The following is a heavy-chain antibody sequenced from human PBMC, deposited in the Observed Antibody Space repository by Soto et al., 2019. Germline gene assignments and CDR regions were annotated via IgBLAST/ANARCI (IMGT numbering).Heavy chain of an antibody. D-gene: IGHD1-1*01. Sequence: QVQLQQWGAGLLKPSETLSLTCAVYDGSLSDDYYTWTRQSPGKGLEWIGEIHPNGSTYYNPFLKTRATLSQDTSKKQFTLNLISVTAADTGEYYCSRVNDAYRGGRTWGQGTLVTVSS. CDR1: DGSLSDDY. V-gene: IGHV4-34*02. CDR3: SRVNDAYRGGRT. CDR2: IHPNGST. J-gene: IGHJ5*02.